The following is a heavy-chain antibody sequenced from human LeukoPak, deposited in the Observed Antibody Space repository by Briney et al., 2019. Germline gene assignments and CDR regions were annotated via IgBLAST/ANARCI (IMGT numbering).Heavy chain of an antibody. CDR2: IDKKDNFYAT. CDR3: TRDSGTYNWLDP. CDR1: GFTFSGSA. V-gene: IGHV3-73*01. Sequence: GGSLKLSCAASGFTFSGSAIHWVRQSSGKGLEWVGHIDKKDNFYATTSAASVTGRFTISRDDSKNTAYLQMNSLKTEDTALYYCTRDSGTYNWLDPWGQGTLVSVSS. D-gene: IGHD1-26*01. J-gene: IGHJ5*02.